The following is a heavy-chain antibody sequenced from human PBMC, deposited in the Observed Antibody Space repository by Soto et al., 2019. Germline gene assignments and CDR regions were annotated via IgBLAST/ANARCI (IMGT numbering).Heavy chain of an antibody. V-gene: IGHV3-48*03. CDR1: GFTFSSYE. Sequence: GGSLRLSCAASGFTFSSYEMNWVRQAPGKGLEWVSYISSSGSTIYYADSVKGRFTISRDNAKNSLYLQMNSLRAEDTAVYYCARVGGSSSWYYYYYGMDVWGQGTTVTVSS. J-gene: IGHJ6*02. CDR2: ISSSGSTI. CDR3: ARVGGSSSWYYYYYGMDV. D-gene: IGHD6-13*01.